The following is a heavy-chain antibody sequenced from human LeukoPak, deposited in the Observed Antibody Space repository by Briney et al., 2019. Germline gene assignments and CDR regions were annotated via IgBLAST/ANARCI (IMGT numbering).Heavy chain of an antibody. D-gene: IGHD6-19*01. Sequence: PSETLSLTCTVSGVSTTNGIYYWAWIRQSPGKGLEWIGSVHNVGSTYYNLSLRSRVTMSIDTSKNQSSLRLNSVTAADTAVYYCARHAEYNSGWHFYLDHWGQGILVTASS. CDR1: GVSTTNGIYY. J-gene: IGHJ4*02. CDR3: ARHAEYNSGWHFYLDH. V-gene: IGHV4-39*01. CDR2: VHNVGST.